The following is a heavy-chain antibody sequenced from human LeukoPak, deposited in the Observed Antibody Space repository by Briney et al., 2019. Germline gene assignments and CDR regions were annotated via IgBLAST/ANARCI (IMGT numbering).Heavy chain of an antibody. D-gene: IGHD3-3*02. CDR1: GYSISSGYY. Sequence: SETLSLTCTVSGYSISSGYYWGWIRPPPGKGLKWIGSISHSGSTYYNPSLKSRVTISVDTSKNQFSLKLSSLTAADTAVYYCARLRRSRLAEFDYWGQGTLVTVSS. CDR3: ARLRRSRLAEFDY. J-gene: IGHJ4*02. CDR2: ISHSGST. V-gene: IGHV4-38-2*02.